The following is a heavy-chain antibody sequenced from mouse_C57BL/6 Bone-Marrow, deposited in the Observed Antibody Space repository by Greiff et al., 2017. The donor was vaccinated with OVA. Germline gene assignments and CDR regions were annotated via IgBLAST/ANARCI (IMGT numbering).Heavy chain of an antibody. Sequence: VHVKQSGAELVRPGASVKLSCTASGFNIKDDYMHWVKQRPEQGLEWIGWIDPENGDTEYASKFQGKATITADPSSNTAYLQLSSLTSEDTAVYYCTTDLLRDYWGQGTSVTVSS. CDR1: GFNIKDDY. V-gene: IGHV14-4*01. D-gene: IGHD2-1*01. J-gene: IGHJ4*01. CDR2: IDPENGDT. CDR3: TTDLLRDY.